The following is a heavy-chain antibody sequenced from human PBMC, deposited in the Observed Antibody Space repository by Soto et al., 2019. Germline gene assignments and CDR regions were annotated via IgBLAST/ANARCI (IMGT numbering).Heavy chain of an antibody. V-gene: IGHV4-31*03. Sequence: SETLSLTCTVSGGSISSGGYYWSWIRQHPGKGLEWIGYIYYSGSTYYNPSLKSRVTMSVDTSKNQFSLKLSSVTAADTAVYYCARDRNQDWFDPWGQGTLVTVSS. J-gene: IGHJ5*02. CDR2: IYYSGST. CDR3: ARDRNQDWFDP. CDR1: GGSISSGGYY.